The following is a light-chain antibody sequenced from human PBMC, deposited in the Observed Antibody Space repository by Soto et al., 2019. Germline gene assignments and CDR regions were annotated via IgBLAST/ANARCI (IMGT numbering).Light chain of an antibody. V-gene: IGKV1-5*03. Sequence: DIQMTQSPSTLSASVGDRVTITCRASQSINNWLAWYRMKPGKAPNLLIYKASTLQSGVPSRFSGSGSGPEFTLTISSLQPDDFATYYCQQYNSFITFGGGTKVEIK. CDR2: KAS. J-gene: IGKJ4*01. CDR3: QQYNSFIT. CDR1: QSINNW.